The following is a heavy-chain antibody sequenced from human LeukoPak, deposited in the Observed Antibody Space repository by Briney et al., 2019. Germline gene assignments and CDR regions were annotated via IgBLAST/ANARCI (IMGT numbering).Heavy chain of an antibody. J-gene: IGHJ4*02. CDR1: GGSISSYY. Sequence: PSETLSLTCTVSGGSISSYYWSWIRQPPGKGLEWIGYIYYGGSTNYNPSLKSRVTISVDTSKNQFSLKLSSVTAADTAVYYCTRNYDSSGYTTFGYWGRGTLVTVSS. V-gene: IGHV4-59*01. CDR3: TRNYDSSGYTTFGY. D-gene: IGHD3-22*01. CDR2: IYYGGST.